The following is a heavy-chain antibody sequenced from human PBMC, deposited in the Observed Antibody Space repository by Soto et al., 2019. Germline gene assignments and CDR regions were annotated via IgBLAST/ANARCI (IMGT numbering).Heavy chain of an antibody. CDR2: INPKSGVT. V-gene: IGHV1-2*02. D-gene: IGHD2-15*01. CDR1: GYTFTGFW. Sequence: ASVKVSCKASGYTFTGFWIHWVRQAPGQGLEWMGWINPKSGVTNYAQKFQGRVTMTRDTSLSTVYMELSRLQSDDTAVYYCSKRLWTVGQCSGGTCYDGMDVWGQGTTVTVS. J-gene: IGHJ6*02. CDR3: SKRLWTVGQCSGGTCYDGMDV.